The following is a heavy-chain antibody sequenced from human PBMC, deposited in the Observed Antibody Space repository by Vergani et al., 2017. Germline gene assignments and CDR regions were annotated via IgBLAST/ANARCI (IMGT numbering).Heavy chain of an antibody. CDR2: ISSSSSYI. CDR3: ARCLQQLCYFQH. Sequence: EVQLVESGGGLVKPGGSLRLSCAASGFTFSSYSMNWVRQAPGNGLEWVSSISSSSSYIYYADSVKGRFTISRDNAKNSLYLQMNSLRAEDTAVYYCARCLQQLCYFQHWGQGTLVTVSS. J-gene: IGHJ1*01. V-gene: IGHV3-21*01. D-gene: IGHD6-13*01. CDR1: GFTFSSYS.